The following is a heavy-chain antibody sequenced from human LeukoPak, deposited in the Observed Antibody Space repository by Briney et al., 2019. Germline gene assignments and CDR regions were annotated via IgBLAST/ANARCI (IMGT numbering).Heavy chain of an antibody. CDR3: AKAGDIVVVVAPFDY. CDR2: ISYDGSNK. D-gene: IGHD2-15*01. J-gene: IGHJ4*02. Sequence: GGSLRLSCAASGFTFSSYGMHWVRQAPGKGLEWVAVISYDGSNKYYADSVKGRFTISRDNSKNTLYLQMNSLRAEDTAVYYCAKAGDIVVVVAPFDYWGQGTLVTVSS. CDR1: GFTFSSYG. V-gene: IGHV3-30*18.